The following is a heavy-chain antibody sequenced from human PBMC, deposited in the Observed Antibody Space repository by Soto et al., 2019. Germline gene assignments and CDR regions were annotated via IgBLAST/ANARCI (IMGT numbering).Heavy chain of an antibody. V-gene: IGHV4-30-4*01. CDR2: IYYSGST. J-gene: IGHJ6*02. D-gene: IGHD3-10*01. CDR1: GGSISSGDYY. Sequence: SETLSLTCTVSGGSISSGDYYWSWIRQPPGKALEWIGNIYYSGSTYYNPSLRSRVTISLDTSKNQFSLKLSSVTAADTAVYYCARDRYYGSGTYYNFYYGMDVWGQGTTVTVSS. CDR3: ARDRYYGSGTYYNFYYGMDV.